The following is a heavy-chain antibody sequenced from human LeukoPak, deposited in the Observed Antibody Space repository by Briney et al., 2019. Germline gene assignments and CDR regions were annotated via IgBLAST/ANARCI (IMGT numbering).Heavy chain of an antibody. V-gene: IGHV4-34*01. CDR3: ARGLDYYDSSGYH. CDR1: GGSFSGYY. CDR2: INHSGST. J-gene: IGHJ4*02. D-gene: IGHD3-22*01. Sequence: PSETLSLTCAVYGGSFSGYYWSWIRQPPGKGLEWIGEINHSGSTNYNPSLKSRVTISVDTSKNQFSLKLSSVTAADTAVYYCARGLDYYDSSGYHRGQGTLVTVSS.